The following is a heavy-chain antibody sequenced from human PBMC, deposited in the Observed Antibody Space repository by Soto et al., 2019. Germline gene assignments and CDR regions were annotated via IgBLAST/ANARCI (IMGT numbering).Heavy chain of an antibody. V-gene: IGHV3-30*03. Sequence: QVQLVESGGGVVQPGRSLRLSCAASGFTFSSYGMHWARQAPGEGLEWVAVISYDGNRKYYADSVKGRFTISRDFSKNTVDLHMNSLRVEDTAVYFCARKGYGGRWCLDYWGQGILVTVSS. CDR2: ISYDGNRK. CDR3: ARKGYGGRWCLDY. CDR1: GFTFSSYG. D-gene: IGHD2-15*01. J-gene: IGHJ4*02.